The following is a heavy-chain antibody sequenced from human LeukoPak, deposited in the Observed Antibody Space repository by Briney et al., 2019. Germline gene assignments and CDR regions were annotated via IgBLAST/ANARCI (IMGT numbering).Heavy chain of an antibody. V-gene: IGHV3-74*01. CDR1: GFTLSGWW. CDR3: ARDRGPRTGFMVREAYDY. Sequence: GGSLRLSCAASGFTLSGWWMKWVRQAPGKGLVWVSRITNDGSSTAYADSVKGRFSISRDNAKNTLYLQMSSLRAEDTAVYYCARDRGPRTGFMVREAYDYWGQGTLVTVSS. CDR2: ITNDGSST. J-gene: IGHJ4*02. D-gene: IGHD3-10*01.